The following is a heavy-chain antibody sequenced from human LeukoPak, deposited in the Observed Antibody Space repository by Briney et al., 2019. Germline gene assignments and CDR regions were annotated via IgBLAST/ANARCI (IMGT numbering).Heavy chain of an antibody. J-gene: IGHJ4*02. Sequence: GRSLRLSCAASGFTFSSYGMHWVRQAPGKGLEWVANIKQDGSEKYYVDSVKGRFAISRDNAKNSLFLHLNSLRAEDTAVYYCARDTRTFDNWGQGTLVTVSS. CDR1: GFTFSSYG. D-gene: IGHD1-26*01. V-gene: IGHV3-7*01. CDR2: IKQDGSEK. CDR3: ARDTRTFDN.